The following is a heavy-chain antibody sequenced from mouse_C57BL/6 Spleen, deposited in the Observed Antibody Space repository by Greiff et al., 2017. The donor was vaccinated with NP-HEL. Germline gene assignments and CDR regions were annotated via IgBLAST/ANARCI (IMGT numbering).Heavy chain of an antibody. Sequence: EVKLQESGPGLVKPSQSLSLTCSVTGYSITSGYYWNWIRQFPGNKLEWKGYISYDGSNNYNPSLKNRISITRDTSKNQFFLKLHSVTTEDTATYYCSPAYYSNSWFAYWGQGTLVTVSA. CDR1: GYSITSGYY. D-gene: IGHD2-5*01. J-gene: IGHJ3*01. CDR2: ISYDGSN. V-gene: IGHV3-6*01. CDR3: SPAYYSNSWFAY.